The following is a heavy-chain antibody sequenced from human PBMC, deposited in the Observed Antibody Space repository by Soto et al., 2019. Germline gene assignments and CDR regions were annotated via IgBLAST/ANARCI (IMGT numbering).Heavy chain of an antibody. D-gene: IGHD6-19*01. CDR1: RFTFSDYA. J-gene: IGHJ5*01. V-gene: IGHV3-23*01. Sequence: DVQLLESGGGLVQPGGSLTLSCAASRFTFSDYAMSWVRQAPGKGLEWVSAIGGGGADTYYADSVKGRFTISRDNSRSTLYLQMNSLRDEDTAVYYCAKAAVPYNGQWDWFDFWGQGTLVTVSS. CDR2: IGGGGADT. CDR3: AKAAVPYNGQWDWFDF.